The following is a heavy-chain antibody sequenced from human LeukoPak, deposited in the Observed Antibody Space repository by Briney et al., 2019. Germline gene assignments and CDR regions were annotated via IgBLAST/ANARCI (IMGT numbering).Heavy chain of an antibody. V-gene: IGHV1-18*01. Sequence: GASVKVSCNASGYTFTSYGITWVRQAPGQGLEWMGWISGYNGDTKYARKVQGRVTMTTDTSTTTAYMELRSLRSDDTAVYYCARDTGLEWRRLGKEACDIWGQGTVVTVSP. CDR2: ISGYNGDT. J-gene: IGHJ3*02. D-gene: IGHD5-12*01. CDR3: ARDTGLEWRRLGKEACDI. CDR1: GYTFTSYG.